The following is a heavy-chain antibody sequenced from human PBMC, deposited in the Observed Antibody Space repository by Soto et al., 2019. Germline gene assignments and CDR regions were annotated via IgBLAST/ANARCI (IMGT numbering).Heavy chain of an antibody. V-gene: IGHV3-48*02. Sequence: EVQLLESGGGLVQPGGSLRLSCAASGFTFSTYALSWVRQAPGKGLEWVSYISSSSSTIYYADSVKGRFTISRDNAKNSLYLQMNSLRDEDTAVYYCARDQGPYDAFYIWGQGTMVTVSS. CDR3: ARDQGPYDAFYI. J-gene: IGHJ3*02. CDR2: ISSSSSTI. CDR1: GFTFSTYA.